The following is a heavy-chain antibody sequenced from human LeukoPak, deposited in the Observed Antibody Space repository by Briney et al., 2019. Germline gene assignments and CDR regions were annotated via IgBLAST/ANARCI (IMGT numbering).Heavy chain of an antibody. CDR3: ATHPDGGGACPFDY. J-gene: IGHJ4*02. CDR1: GGSISSSSYY. CDR2: IYYSGST. V-gene: IGHV4-39*01. Sequence: SETLSLTCTVSGGSISSSSYYWGWIRQPPGKGLEWIGSIYYSGSTYYNPSLKSRVTISVDTSKNQFSLKLSSVTAADTAVYYCATHPDGGGACPFDYWGQGTLVTVSS. D-gene: IGHD2-15*01.